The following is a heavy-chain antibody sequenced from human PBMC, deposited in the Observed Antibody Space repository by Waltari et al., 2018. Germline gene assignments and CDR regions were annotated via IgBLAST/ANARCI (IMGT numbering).Heavy chain of an antibody. CDR3: ASDDFWSGYYYYGMDV. J-gene: IGHJ6*02. CDR2: ISSSGSTI. CDR1: GFTFSSYE. V-gene: IGHV3-48*03. D-gene: IGHD3-3*01. Sequence: EVQLVESGGGLVQPGGSLRLSCAASGFTFSSYEMNWVRQAPGKGLEWVSYISSSGSTIYYADSVKGRFTISRDNAKNSLYLQMNSLRAEDTAVYYCASDDFWSGYYYYGMDVWGQGTTVTVSS.